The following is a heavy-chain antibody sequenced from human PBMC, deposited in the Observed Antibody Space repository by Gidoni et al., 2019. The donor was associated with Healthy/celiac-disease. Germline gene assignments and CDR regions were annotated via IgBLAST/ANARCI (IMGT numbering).Heavy chain of an antibody. CDR3: TSYSSSWYY. J-gene: IGHJ4*02. CDR2: IRSKANSYAT. CDR1: GFTFSGSA. Sequence: EVQLVESGGGLVQPGGSLKLSCAASGFTFSGSAMHWVRQASGKGREWVGRIRSKANSYATAYAASVKGRFTISRDDSKNTAYLQMNSLKTEDTAVYYCTSYSSSWYYWGQGTLVTVSS. V-gene: IGHV3-73*01. D-gene: IGHD6-13*01.